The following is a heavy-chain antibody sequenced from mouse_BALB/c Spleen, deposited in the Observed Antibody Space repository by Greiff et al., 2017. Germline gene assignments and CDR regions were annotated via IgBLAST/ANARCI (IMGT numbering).Heavy chain of an antibody. V-gene: IGHV2-9*02. CDR1: GFSLTSYG. J-gene: IGHJ3*01. CDR3: ARGNYYGYGGFAY. CDR2: ICAGGST. D-gene: IGHD2-2*01. Sequence: VQLVESGPGLVAPSQSLTITCTVSGFSLTSYGVHWVRQPPGKGLEWLGVICAGGSTNYNSALMSRLSISTDNSTSQVFFKMNSLQTDDIAMYDCARGNYYGYGGFAYWGQGTLVTVSA.